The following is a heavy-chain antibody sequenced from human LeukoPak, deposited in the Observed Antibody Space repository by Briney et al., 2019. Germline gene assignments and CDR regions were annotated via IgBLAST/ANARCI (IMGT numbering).Heavy chain of an antibody. CDR1: GFTFSSYW. V-gene: IGHV3-74*01. D-gene: IGHD2-21*01. CDR2: INSDGSST. CDR3: AKDSKRTFHNFDY. Sequence: GGSLRLSCAASGFTFSSYWMHWVRQAPGKGLVWVSRINSDGSSTSYADSVKGRFTISRDNSKNTLYLHMYSLGPEDTAVYYCAKDSKRTFHNFDYWGQGTLVTVSS. J-gene: IGHJ4*02.